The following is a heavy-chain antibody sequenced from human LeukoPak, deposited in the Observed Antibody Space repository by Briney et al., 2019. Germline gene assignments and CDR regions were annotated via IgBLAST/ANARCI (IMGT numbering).Heavy chain of an antibody. CDR3: ARTRFVAVAGTRIFVY. CDR2: INPNSGGT. D-gene: IGHD6-19*01. J-gene: IGHJ4*02. Sequence: ASVKVSCKASGYTFTGYYMHWVRQAPGQGLEWMGWINPNSGGTNYAQKFQGRVTMTRDTSISTAYMELSRLRSDDTAVYYCARTRFVAVAGTRIFVYWGQGTLVTVSS. V-gene: IGHV1-2*02. CDR1: GYTFTGYY.